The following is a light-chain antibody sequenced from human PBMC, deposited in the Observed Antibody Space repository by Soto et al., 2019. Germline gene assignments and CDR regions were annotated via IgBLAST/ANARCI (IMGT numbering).Light chain of an antibody. Sequence: VLTQSSATLPLSPGEIDTISCRSSPSVSSYLAWYQQKPGQAPRLIIYDASNRATGIPDRFSGSVSGTDFTLTIGRLETEDLAVYYGQQRSNWPTVPVGQLRRPAI. CDR3: QQRSNWPTVP. V-gene: IGKV3-11*01. CDR1: PSVSSY. J-gene: IGKJ5*01. CDR2: DAS.